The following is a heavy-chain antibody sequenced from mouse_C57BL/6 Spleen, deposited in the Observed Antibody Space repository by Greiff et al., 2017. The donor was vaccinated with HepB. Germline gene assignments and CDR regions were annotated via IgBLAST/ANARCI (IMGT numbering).Heavy chain of an antibody. CDR1: GFSLTSYA. CDR3: ARTHYGSSYYFDY. Sequence: VQLVESGPGLVAPSQSLSITCTVSGFSLTSYAISWVRQPPGKGLEWLGVIWTGGGTNYNSALESRLSISKDNSKSQVFLKMNSLQTDDTARYYCARTHYGSSYYFDYWGQGTTLTVSS. V-gene: IGHV2-9-1*01. J-gene: IGHJ2*01. D-gene: IGHD1-1*01. CDR2: IWTGGGT.